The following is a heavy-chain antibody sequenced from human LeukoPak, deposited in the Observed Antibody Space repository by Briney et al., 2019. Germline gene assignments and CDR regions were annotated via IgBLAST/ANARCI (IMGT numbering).Heavy chain of an antibody. CDR1: GFTFSNYA. Sequence: GGSLRLSCAASGFTFSNYAMSWVRQAPGKGLEWVSDISGSGGSTYYADSVKGRVTISRDNSKNTLYLQMNSLRAEDTVVYYCAKDRLIAVAGTGYYYGMDVWGQGTTVTVSS. CDR3: AKDRLIAVAGTGYYYGMDV. D-gene: IGHD6-19*01. CDR2: ISGSGGST. J-gene: IGHJ6*02. V-gene: IGHV3-23*01.